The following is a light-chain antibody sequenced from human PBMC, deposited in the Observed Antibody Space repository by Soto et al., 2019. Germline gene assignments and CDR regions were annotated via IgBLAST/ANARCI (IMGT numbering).Light chain of an antibody. J-gene: IGKJ1*01. V-gene: IGKV3D-7*01. CDR3: QQDYNLPRT. CDR2: GAS. CDR1: ESVSTSY. Sequence: PGERVTLSCRASESVSTSYLTWYQQKPGQAPRLRIYGASTRATSIPARFSGSGSGTDFTLTISSLQPEDFAVYHCQQDYNLPRTLGQGTKVEIK.